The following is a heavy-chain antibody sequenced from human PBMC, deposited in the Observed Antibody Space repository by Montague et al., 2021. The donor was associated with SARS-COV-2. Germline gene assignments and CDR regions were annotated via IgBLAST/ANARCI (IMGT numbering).Heavy chain of an antibody. CDR1: GFTFSSYS. V-gene: IGHV3-21*01. CDR2: ISSRSSYI. D-gene: IGHD2-2*01. CDR3: ARVLYCNRTSCYSAGDY. Sequence: SLRLSCAASGFTFSSYSMNWVRQAPGKGLEWVSSISSRSSYIYYADSVKGRFTISRDNAKNSLYLQMNSLRAEDTAVYYCARVLYCNRTSCYSAGDYWGQGTLVTVSS. J-gene: IGHJ4*02.